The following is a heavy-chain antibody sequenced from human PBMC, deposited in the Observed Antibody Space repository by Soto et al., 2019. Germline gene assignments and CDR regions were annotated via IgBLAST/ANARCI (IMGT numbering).Heavy chain of an antibody. J-gene: IGHJ4*02. V-gene: IGHV3-23*01. D-gene: IGHD1-26*01. Sequence: GGSLRLSCAASGFTFSSYAMSWVRQAPGKGLEWVSAISGSGGSTYYADSVKGRFTISRDNSKNTLYLQMNSLRAEDTAVYYCAKDNLEWELPSPLDYWGQGTLVTVSS. CDR1: GFTFSSYA. CDR2: ISGSGGST. CDR3: AKDNLEWELPSPLDY.